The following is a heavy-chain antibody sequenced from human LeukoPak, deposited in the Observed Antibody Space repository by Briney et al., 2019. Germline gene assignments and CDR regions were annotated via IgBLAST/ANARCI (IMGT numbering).Heavy chain of an antibody. J-gene: IGHJ4*02. CDR2: IYYSGST. D-gene: IGHD3-22*01. CDR3: ARETRSGYYYDLDY. Sequence: SETLSLTCTVSGGSISSGGYYWSWIRQHPGKSLEWIGYIYYSGSTYYNPSLKSRVTISVDTSKNQFSLKLSSVTAADTAVYYCARETRSGYYYDLDYWGQGTLVTVSS. CDR1: GGSISSGGYY. V-gene: IGHV4-31*03.